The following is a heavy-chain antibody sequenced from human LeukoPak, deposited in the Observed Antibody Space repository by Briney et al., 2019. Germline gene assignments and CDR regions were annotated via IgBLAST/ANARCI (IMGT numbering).Heavy chain of an antibody. J-gene: IGHJ4*02. Sequence: GESLKISCKASGYSFASYWIGWVRQMPGKGLEWMGIIYPGDSDTRYSPSFDGQVTISAEKSISTAYLQWNSLKTSDTAMYYCARRPSSGYYGSHFDYWGQETLVTVSS. CDR2: IYPGDSDT. CDR3: ARRPSSGYYGSHFDY. V-gene: IGHV5-51*01. D-gene: IGHD3-22*01. CDR1: GYSFASYW.